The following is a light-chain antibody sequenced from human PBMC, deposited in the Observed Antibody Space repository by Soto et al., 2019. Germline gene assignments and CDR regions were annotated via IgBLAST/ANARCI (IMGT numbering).Light chain of an antibody. V-gene: IGKV1-5*03. Sequence: DIQMTQSPSTLSASVGDRVTITCRASQSISSWVAWYQQKPGKAPKLLIYKASSLQSGVPSRFSGSGSGTDFTLTISSLQPDDFATYYCQQYNTDPWTFGQGTQVEIK. CDR3: QQYNTDPWT. J-gene: IGKJ1*01. CDR1: QSISSW. CDR2: KAS.